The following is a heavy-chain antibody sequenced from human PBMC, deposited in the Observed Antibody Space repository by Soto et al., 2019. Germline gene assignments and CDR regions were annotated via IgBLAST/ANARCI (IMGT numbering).Heavy chain of an antibody. CDR3: AMEYCSSTSCYRDY. D-gene: IGHD2-2*02. V-gene: IGHV1-69*02. CDR1: GGTFSSYT. Sequence: QVQLVQSGAEVKKPGSSVKVSCKASGGTFSSYTISWVRQAPGQGLEWMGRIIPILGIANYAQKFQGRVTITAEKSTNTAYMELSRLRSEDTAVYYCAMEYCSSTSCYRDYWGQGTLVTVSS. CDR2: IIPILGIA. J-gene: IGHJ4*02.